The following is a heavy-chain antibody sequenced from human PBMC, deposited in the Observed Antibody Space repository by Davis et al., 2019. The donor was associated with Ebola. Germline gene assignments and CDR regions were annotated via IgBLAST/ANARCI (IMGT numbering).Heavy chain of an antibody. D-gene: IGHD3-10*01. CDR2: IYYSGST. J-gene: IGHJ4*02. V-gene: IGHV4-39*01. CDR1: GGSISSSSYY. Sequence: SETLSLTCTVSGGSISSSSYYWGWIRPPPGKGLEWIGSIYYSGSTYYNPSLKSRVTISVDTSKNQFSLKLSSVTAADTAVYYCARVLLWFGDRDYFDYWGQGTLVTVSS. CDR3: ARVLLWFGDRDYFDY.